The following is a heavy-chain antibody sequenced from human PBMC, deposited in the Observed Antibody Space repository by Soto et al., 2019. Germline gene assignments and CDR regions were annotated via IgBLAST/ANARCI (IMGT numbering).Heavy chain of an antibody. Sequence: VSSVNVSCKASGYTFTNYGISWVRQAAGQGLEWMGWISAYNGNTNYAQKLQGRVTMTTGTSTSTAYMELRSLRSDDTAVYDCARGYSSSWYVRPDHFDFWGQGTLVTVSS. CDR2: ISAYNGNT. V-gene: IGHV1-18*01. D-gene: IGHD6-13*01. CDR3: ARGYSSSWYVRPDHFDF. J-gene: IGHJ4*02. CDR1: GYTFTNYG.